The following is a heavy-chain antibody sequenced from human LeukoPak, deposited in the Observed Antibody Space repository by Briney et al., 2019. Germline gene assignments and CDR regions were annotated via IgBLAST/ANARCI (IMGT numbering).Heavy chain of an antibody. J-gene: IGHJ4*02. CDR2: LSYDGGTK. CDR3: AKGGPYYYDSSGYYSVDYFDY. D-gene: IGHD3-22*01. V-gene: IGHV3-30*18. CDR1: GCSFSSYS. Sequence: GGSLRLSCAAAGCSFSSYSMHWVRQAPGDGVWRGAVLSYDGGTKYYADSVKTRFTISRHNSKNTLYLQMNSMSAEDTAVYYCAKGGPYYYDSSGYYSVDYFDYWGQGTLVTVSS.